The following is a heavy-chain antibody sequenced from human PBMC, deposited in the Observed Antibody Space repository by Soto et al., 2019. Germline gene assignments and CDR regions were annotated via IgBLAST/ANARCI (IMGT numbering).Heavy chain of an antibody. V-gene: IGHV3-30*18. CDR1: GFTFSSYG. CDR2: ISYDGSNK. Sequence: PGGSLRLSCAASGFTFSSYGMHWVRQAPGKGLERVAVISYDGSNKYYADSVKGRFTISRDNSKNTLYLQMNSLRAEDTAVYYCAKDLDYDFWSGPQSPFYMDVWGKGTTVTVSS. J-gene: IGHJ6*03. D-gene: IGHD3-3*01. CDR3: AKDLDYDFWSGPQSPFYMDV.